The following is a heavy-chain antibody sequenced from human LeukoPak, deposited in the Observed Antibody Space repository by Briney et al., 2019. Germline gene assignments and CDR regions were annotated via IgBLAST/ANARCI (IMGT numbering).Heavy chain of an antibody. CDR1: GFTFSSYE. J-gene: IGHJ3*02. CDR2: ISSSGSTI. V-gene: IGHV3-48*03. CDR3: ARDVPSFRLRLGELFAFDI. Sequence: PGGSLRLSCAASGFTFSSYEMNWVRQAPGKGLEWVSYISSSGSTIYYADSVKGRFTISRDNAKNSLYLKMNSLRAEDTAVYYCARDVPSFRLRLGELFAFDIWGQGTMVTVSS. D-gene: IGHD3-16*01.